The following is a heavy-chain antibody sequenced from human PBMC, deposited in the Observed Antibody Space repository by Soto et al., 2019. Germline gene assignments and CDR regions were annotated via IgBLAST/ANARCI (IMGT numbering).Heavy chain of an antibody. CDR3: VRLIGNSWLDT. CDR2: ISAYNGNT. J-gene: IGHJ5*02. D-gene: IGHD2-8*01. V-gene: IGHV1-18*01. CDR1: GYTFTSYG. Sequence: GASVKVSCKASGYTFTSYGISWVRQAPGQGLEWMGWISAYNGNTNYAQKLQGRVTISPDTSNNQVSLQLNSVTPDDTAVYYCVRLIGNSWLDTWGQGTLVPVSS.